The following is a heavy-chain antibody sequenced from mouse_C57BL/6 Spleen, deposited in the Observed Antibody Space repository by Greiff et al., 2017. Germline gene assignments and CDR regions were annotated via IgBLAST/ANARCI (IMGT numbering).Heavy chain of an antibody. D-gene: IGHD2-4*01. V-gene: IGHV1-47*01. CDR2: FHPYNDDT. CDR1: GYTFTTYP. CDR3: ARGGYYDYGYYAMDY. J-gene: IGHJ4*01. Sequence: VQLQQSGAELVKPGASVKMSCKASGYTFTTYPIEWMKQHHGKSLEWIGNFHPYNDDTKYNEKFKGKATLTVEKSSSTVYLELSRLTSDDSAVYCCARGGYYDYGYYAMDYWGQGTSVTVSS.